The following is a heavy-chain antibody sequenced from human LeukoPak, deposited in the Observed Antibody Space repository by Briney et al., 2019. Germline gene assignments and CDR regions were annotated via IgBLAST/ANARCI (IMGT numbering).Heavy chain of an antibody. CDR2: INHSGST. J-gene: IGHJ2*01. Sequence: SETLSLTCAVYGGSFSGYYWSWIRQPPGKGLEWIGEINHSGSTNYNPSLKSRVTISVDTSKNQFSLKLSSVTAADTAVYYCARGVVYAIENXYFDLWGRGXLVTVSS. CDR1: GGSFSGYY. V-gene: IGHV4-34*01. CDR3: ARGVVYAIENXYFDL. D-gene: IGHD2-8*02.